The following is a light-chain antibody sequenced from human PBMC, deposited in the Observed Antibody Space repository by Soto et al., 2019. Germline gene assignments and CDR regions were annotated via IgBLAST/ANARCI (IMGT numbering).Light chain of an antibody. V-gene: IGKV3-20*01. CDR1: QRLSSNY. J-gene: IGKJ1*01. CDR3: LQYGSSVWT. CDR2: GAS. Sequence: EIVLTQSPGTLSLSPGERATLSCRASQRLSSNYLAWFQQKPGQAPRLLIYGASSRATGIPDRFSGSGSGTDFTLTIPRLESEDFAVYYCLQYGSSVWTFGQGTKVEIK.